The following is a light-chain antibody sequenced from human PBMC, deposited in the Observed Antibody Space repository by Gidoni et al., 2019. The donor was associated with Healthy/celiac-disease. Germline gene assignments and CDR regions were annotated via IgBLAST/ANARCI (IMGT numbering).Light chain of an antibody. V-gene: IGKV1-5*03. CDR1: QSISSW. CDR2: KAS. J-gene: IGKJ1*01. Sequence: DIQMTQSPSTLSASVGDRVTITCRASQSISSWLAWYQPKPGKAPKLLIYKASSLESGVPSRFSGSGSGTKFTLTISSLQPDDFATYSCQQYNSYSWTFGQGTKVEIK. CDR3: QQYNSYSWT.